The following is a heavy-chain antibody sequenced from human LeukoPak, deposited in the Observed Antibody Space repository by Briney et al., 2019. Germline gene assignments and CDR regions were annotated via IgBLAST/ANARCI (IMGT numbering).Heavy chain of an antibody. CDR1: GGSIGSSSYY. CDR2: IYYSGST. CDR3: ARLRAARLYNWFDP. D-gene: IGHD6-6*01. V-gene: IGHV4-39*01. J-gene: IGHJ5*02. Sequence: SETLSLTCTVSGGSIGSSSYYWGWIRQPPGKGLEWIGSIYYSGSTYYNPSLKSRVTISVDTSKNQFSLKLSFVTAADTAVYYCARLRAARLYNWFDPWGQGTLVTVSS.